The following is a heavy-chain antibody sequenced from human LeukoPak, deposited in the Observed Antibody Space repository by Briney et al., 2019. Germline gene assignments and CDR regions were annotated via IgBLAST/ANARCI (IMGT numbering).Heavy chain of an antibody. D-gene: IGHD3-10*01. V-gene: IGHV1-18*01. Sequence: ASVKVSCKASGYTFTSYGISWVRQAPGQGLEWMGWISAYNGNTNYAQKLQGRVTMTTDTSTSTAYMALRSLRSDDTAVYYCASERINMVRGPLIDYWGQGTLVTVSS. CDR1: GYTFTSYG. CDR2: ISAYNGNT. J-gene: IGHJ4*02. CDR3: ASERINMVRGPLIDY.